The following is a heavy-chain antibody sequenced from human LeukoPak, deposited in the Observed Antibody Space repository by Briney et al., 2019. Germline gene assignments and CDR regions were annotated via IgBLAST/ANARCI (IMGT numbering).Heavy chain of an antibody. D-gene: IGHD1-1*01. CDR3: ARDNWNDDGLDY. Sequence: GGSLRLSCAASGFTFSSYSMNWVRQAPGKGLEWVSSISSSSSYIYYADSVKGRFTISRDNAKNSLYLQMDSLRAEDTAVYYCARDNWNDDGLDYWGQGTLVTVSS. J-gene: IGHJ4*02. CDR2: ISSSSSYI. V-gene: IGHV3-21*01. CDR1: GFTFSSYS.